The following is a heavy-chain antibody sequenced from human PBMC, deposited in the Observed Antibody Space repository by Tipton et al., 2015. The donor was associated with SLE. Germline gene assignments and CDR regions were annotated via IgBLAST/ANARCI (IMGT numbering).Heavy chain of an antibody. Sequence: TLSLTCSVSGGSINVYYWSWVRQPPGKGLEWIAYINYSGSTNYNPSLKSRVTMSVDTSKNQFSLKLSSVTAADTAVYYCARRRGSSWYEDYFDYWGQGTLVTVSS. D-gene: IGHD6-13*01. V-gene: IGHV4-59*01. CDR1: GGSINVYY. J-gene: IGHJ4*02. CDR3: ARRRGSSWYEDYFDY. CDR2: INYSGST.